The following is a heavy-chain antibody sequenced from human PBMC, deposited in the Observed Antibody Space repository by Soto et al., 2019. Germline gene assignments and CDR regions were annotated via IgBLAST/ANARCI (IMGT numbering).Heavy chain of an antibody. CDR3: ARVDSYYRDTSTYSRGYFDL. Sequence: GESLKISCKGSGYSFKYYWIGWVRQMSGRGLEWMGIINPGDSETRYSPAFEGQVTISADKSTDTAFLQWRSLKASDTAIYYCARVDSYYRDTSTYSRGYFDLWGRGALVTVSS. D-gene: IGHD3-22*01. CDR2: INPGDSET. V-gene: IGHV5-51*01. J-gene: IGHJ2*01. CDR1: GYSFKYYW.